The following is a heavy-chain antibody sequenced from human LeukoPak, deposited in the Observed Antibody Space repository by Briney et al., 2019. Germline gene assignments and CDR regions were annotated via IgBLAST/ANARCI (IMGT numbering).Heavy chain of an antibody. D-gene: IGHD1-26*01. J-gene: IGHJ4*02. V-gene: IGHV3-7*01. CDR2: IRQDGSQK. CDR1: GFTFSNFW. Sequence: PGGSLRLSCAASGFTFSNFWMSWVRQAPGKGLEWVATIRQDGSQKYYVDSVKGRFTISRDNAKNSLYLQMNSLRGEDTAVYYCARRRYSGSSQHFDYWGQGTLVTVSS. CDR3: ARRRYSGSSQHFDY.